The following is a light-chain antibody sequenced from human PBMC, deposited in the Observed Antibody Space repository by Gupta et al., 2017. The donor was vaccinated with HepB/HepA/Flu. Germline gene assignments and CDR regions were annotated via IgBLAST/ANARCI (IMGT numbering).Light chain of an antibody. CDR2: SAS. J-gene: IGKJ4*01. CDR1: QTISSF. CDR3: QQSQSMPLT. V-gene: IGKV1-39*01. Sequence: DIQMTQSPSSLSASVGDRVTITCRASQTISSFLNWYQQKPGKAPNLLIYSASNLQSGVPSRFSGSGSATDFTLTINSLQPEDFATYYCQQSQSMPLTFGGGTKV.